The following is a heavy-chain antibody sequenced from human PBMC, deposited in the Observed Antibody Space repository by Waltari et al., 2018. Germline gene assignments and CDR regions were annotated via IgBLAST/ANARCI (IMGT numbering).Heavy chain of an antibody. D-gene: IGHD1-1*01. CDR1: GFTVSSHY. CDR3: ARDLWNWNDDAFDI. Sequence: EVQLVESGGGLIQPGGSLRLSCAASGFTVSSHYMSWVRQAPGKGLEWVSVIYSGGSTYYADSVKGRFTISRDNSKNTLYLQMNSLRAEDTAVYYCARDLWNWNDDAFDIWGQGTMVTVSS. V-gene: IGHV3-53*01. J-gene: IGHJ3*02. CDR2: IYSGGST.